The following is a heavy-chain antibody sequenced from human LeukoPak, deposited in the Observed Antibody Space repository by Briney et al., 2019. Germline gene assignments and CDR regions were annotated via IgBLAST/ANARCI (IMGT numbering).Heavy chain of an antibody. CDR1: GYSFTSYW. CDR3: ATSRDRWWLRPPPDY. J-gene: IGHJ4*02. D-gene: IGHD5-12*01. Sequence: GESLKISCKGSGYSFTSYWIGWVRQMPGKGLECMGIIYPGDSSIIYSPSFQGQVTISADKSISTAYLQWTSLKASDTALYYCATSRDRWWLRPPPDYWGQGTLVTVSS. CDR2: IYPGDSSI. V-gene: IGHV5-51*01.